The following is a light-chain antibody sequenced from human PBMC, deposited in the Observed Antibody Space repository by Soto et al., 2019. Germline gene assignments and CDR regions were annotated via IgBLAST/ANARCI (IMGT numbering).Light chain of an antibody. CDR3: AGWDDSLNGPV. CDR2: SNN. CDR1: SSNIGRNT. Sequence: QSVLTQPPSASGTPGQRVTISCSGSSSNIGRNTVNWYQQLPGTAPKLLINSNNQRPSGVPDRFSGSKSGTSGSLAISGLQSEDEADYYCAGWDDSLNGPVFGGGTKLTVL. J-gene: IGLJ2*01. V-gene: IGLV1-44*01.